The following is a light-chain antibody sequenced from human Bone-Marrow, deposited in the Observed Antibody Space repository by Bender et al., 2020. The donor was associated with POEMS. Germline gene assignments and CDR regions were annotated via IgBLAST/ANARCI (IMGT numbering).Light chain of an antibody. CDR2: GYN. Sequence: QSVLTQPPSVSGAPGQRVTISCTGSSSNTGSGYDINWYQHLPGTAPKLLIYGYNNRPSGVPDRFSGSKSGNTASLTVSGLQAEDEADYYCSSYAGSSTRVFGGGTKLTVL. CDR1: SSNTGSGYD. CDR3: SSYAGSSTRV. V-gene: IGLV1-40*01. J-gene: IGLJ3*02.